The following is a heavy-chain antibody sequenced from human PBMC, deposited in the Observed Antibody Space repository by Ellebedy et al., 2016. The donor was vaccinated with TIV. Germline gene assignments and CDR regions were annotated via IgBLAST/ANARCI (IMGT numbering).Heavy chain of an antibody. Sequence: GESLEISCKGSGYTFTNYWIGWVRQMPGKGLEWMGIIYPGDSDITYSPSFEGQVTISADKSISTAYLQWSSLKASDTAMYYCAASRLGVYDYYYWGQGTLVTVSS. J-gene: IGHJ4*02. CDR1: GYTFTNYW. CDR2: IYPGDSDI. CDR3: AASRLGVYDYYY. V-gene: IGHV5-51*01. D-gene: IGHD5/OR15-5a*01.